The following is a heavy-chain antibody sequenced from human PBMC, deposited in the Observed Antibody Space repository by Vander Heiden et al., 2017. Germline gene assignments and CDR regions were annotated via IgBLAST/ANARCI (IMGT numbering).Heavy chain of an antibody. CDR3: ARRLGWEYYYYGMDV. Sequence: EVQLVESGGGLVQPGRSLRLSCAASGFTFDDSAMHWVREAAGKGLEWVSGISWNGGSIGYADSVKGRFTISRDNAKNSLYLQMNSLRAEDTALYYCARRLGWEYYYYGMDVWGQGTTVTVSS. J-gene: IGHJ6*02. V-gene: IGHV3-9*01. CDR2: ISWNGGSI. D-gene: IGHD1-26*01. CDR1: GFTFDDSA.